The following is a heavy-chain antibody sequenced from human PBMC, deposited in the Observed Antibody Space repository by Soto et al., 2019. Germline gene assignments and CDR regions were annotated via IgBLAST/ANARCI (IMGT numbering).Heavy chain of an antibody. CDR3: VPGSSGGEGEDY. V-gene: IGHV3-23*01. CDR2: ISESGDRT. J-gene: IGHJ4*02. CDR1: GLTFPSHA. D-gene: IGHD3-10*01. Sequence: QLLQSGGDLVQPGGSLRLSCAVSGLTFPSHAMTWARQAPGKGLEWVSTISESGDRTFYADSVKGRFTISRDNSKYTLFLHLSSLRVEDTAVYYCVPGSSGGEGEDYWGQGSLVTVSS.